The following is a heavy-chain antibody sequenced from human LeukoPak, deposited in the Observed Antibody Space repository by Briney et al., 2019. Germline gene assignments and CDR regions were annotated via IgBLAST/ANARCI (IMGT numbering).Heavy chain of an antibody. CDR1: GGSISSSSYY. CDR3: ARHYYDTSPFDP. Sequence: SETLSLTCTVSGGSISSSSYYWGWIRQPPGKGLEWIGSIYYSGSTYYNPSLKSRVTISVDTSKNQFSLRLSSVTAADTVVYYCARHYYDTSPFDPWGQGTLVTVS. V-gene: IGHV4-39*01. CDR2: IYYSGST. D-gene: IGHD3-22*01. J-gene: IGHJ5*02.